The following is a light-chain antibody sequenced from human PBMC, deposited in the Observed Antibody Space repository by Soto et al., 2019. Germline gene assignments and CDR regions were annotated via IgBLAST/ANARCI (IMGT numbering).Light chain of an antibody. CDR1: QSVSSN. Sequence: EIVMTQSPATLSVSPGERATLSCRASQSVSSNLAWYQQKPGQAPRLLIYGASTRATGIPARFSGSGSGTEFTLTISSLKSEDFAVYYCQRYNNWPHTFGQGTKLEIK. CDR3: QRYNNWPHT. J-gene: IGKJ2*01. CDR2: GAS. V-gene: IGKV3-15*01.